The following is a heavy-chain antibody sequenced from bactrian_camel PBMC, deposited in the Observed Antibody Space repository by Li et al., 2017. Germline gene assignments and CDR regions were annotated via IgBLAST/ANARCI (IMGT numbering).Heavy chain of an antibody. J-gene: IGHJ4*01. V-gene: IGHV3S6*01. CDR2: IYSDGMQT. D-gene: IGHD7*01. CDR3: AAKRTNWCGRLLGPDEYDH. CDR1: GFTFSSLF. Sequence: VQLVESGGGRVQPGGSLRLSCAASGFTFSSLFMNWVRQAPGKGLEWVSNIYSDGMQTYYADSVKGRFTISRDNRENTLYLLMNSLQPEDTAIYYCAAKRTNWCGRLLGPDEYDHWGQGTQVTVS.